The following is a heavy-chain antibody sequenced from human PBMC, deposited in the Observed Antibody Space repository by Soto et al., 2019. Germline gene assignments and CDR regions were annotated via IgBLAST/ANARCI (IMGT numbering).Heavy chain of an antibody. Sequence: NPSETLSLTCDVYGGSFSGYYWSWLRQPPGKGLEWIGEINHSGNTNYNPTLKSRVTMSVDTSKNQMSLKLNSVTAADTAVYYCARGPASLVTEYFDYWGQGTLVTVSS. CDR1: GGSFSGYY. CDR3: ARGPASLVTEYFDY. J-gene: IGHJ4*02. CDR2: INHSGNT. V-gene: IGHV4-34*01. D-gene: IGHD2-15*01.